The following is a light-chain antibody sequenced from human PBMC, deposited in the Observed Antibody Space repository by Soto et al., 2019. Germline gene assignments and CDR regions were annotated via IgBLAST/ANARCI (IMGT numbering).Light chain of an antibody. Sequence: QSVLTQPPSASGSPGQSVTISCTGTSNDIGVYDFVSWYQQHPGKAPKVIIYQVNKRPSGVPDRFSGSKSANTASLTISGLQAEDEADYYCCSYAGSYTYVFGTGTKVTVL. J-gene: IGLJ1*01. CDR3: CSYAGSYTYV. V-gene: IGLV2-11*01. CDR1: SNDIGVYDF. CDR2: QVN.